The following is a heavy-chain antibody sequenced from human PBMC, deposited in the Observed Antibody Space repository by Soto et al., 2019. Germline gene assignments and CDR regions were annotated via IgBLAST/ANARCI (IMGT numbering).Heavy chain of an antibody. CDR2: IYYSGST. CDR3: ARGRYCSGGSCYSVRTNWFDP. D-gene: IGHD2-15*01. V-gene: IGHV4-59*01. CDR1: GGSISSYY. J-gene: IGHJ5*02. Sequence: SETLSLTCTVSGGSISSYYWSWIRQPPGKGLEWIGYIYYSGSTNYNPSLKSRVTISVDTSKNQFSLKLSSVTAADTAVYYCARGRYCSGGSCYSVRTNWFDPWGQGTLVTVSS.